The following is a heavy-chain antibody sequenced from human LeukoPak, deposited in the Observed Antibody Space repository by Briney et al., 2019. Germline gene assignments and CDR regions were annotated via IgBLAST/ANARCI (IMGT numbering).Heavy chain of an antibody. CDR2: IDTSGNT. D-gene: IGHD3-22*01. J-gene: IGHJ4*02. CDR1: GGSISSYY. V-gene: IGHV4-4*07. Sequence: SETLSLTCTVSGGSISSYYWSWIRQPAGKGLEWIGRIDTSGNTNYKPSLKSRVTMSVDTSKNQFSLKLSSVTAADTAVYYCAREDLPYDSSAYYHDYWGQGTLVTVSS. CDR3: AREDLPYDSSAYYHDY.